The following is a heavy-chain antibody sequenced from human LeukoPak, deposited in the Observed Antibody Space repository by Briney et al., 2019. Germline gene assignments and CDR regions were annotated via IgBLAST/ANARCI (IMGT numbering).Heavy chain of an antibody. CDR2: IKSETDGGTT. V-gene: IGHV3-15*01. D-gene: IGHD3-10*01. CDR1: GFTFSSYS. Sequence: GGSLRLSCAASGFTFSSYSMNWVRQAPGKGLEWIGRIKSETDGGTTDYAAPVKGRFTISRDDSKNTLYLQMNSLKTEDTAVYYCTTGRGAFDIWGQGTLVPVSS. J-gene: IGHJ3*02. CDR3: TTGRGAFDI.